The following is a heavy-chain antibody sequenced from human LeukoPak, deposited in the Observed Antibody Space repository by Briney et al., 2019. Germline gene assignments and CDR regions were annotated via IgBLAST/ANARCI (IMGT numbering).Heavy chain of an antibody. D-gene: IGHD2-15*01. CDR3: ARLISWRLVAARGWFDP. Sequence: SETLSLTCTVSGGSISSSSYYWGWIHQPPGKGMEWIGSIYYSGSTYYDPSLKSRVTISVDTSKNQFSLKLTSVTAADTAVYYCARLISWRLVAARGWFDPWGQGTLVTVSS. CDR1: GGSISSSSYY. J-gene: IGHJ5*02. CDR2: IYYSGST. V-gene: IGHV4-39*01.